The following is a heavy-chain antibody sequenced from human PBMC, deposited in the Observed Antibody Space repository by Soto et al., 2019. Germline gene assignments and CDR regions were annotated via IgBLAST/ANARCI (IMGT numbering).Heavy chain of an antibody. CDR2: INHSGST. CDR1: GGSFSGYY. CDR3: ARERRGQQLVRGGVDY. V-gene: IGHV4-34*01. Sequence: QVQLQQWGAGLLKPSETLSLTCAVYGGSFSGYYWSWIRQPPGKGLEWIGEINHSGSTNYNPSLKSRVTISVDTSKNQFSLKLSSVTAADTAVYYCARERRGQQLVRGGVDYWGQGTLVTVSS. D-gene: IGHD6-13*01. J-gene: IGHJ4*02.